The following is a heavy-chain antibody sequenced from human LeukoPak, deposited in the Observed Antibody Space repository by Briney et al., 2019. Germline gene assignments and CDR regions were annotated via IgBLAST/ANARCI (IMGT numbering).Heavy chain of an antibody. CDR2: ISAYNGNT. Sequence: ASVTVSCKASGYTFTSYGISWVRQAPGQGLEWMGWISAYNGNTNYAQKLQGRVTMTTDTSTSTAYMELRSLRSDDTAVYYCARDAPYYYDSSGYYPWGQGTLVTVSS. J-gene: IGHJ5*02. D-gene: IGHD3-22*01. V-gene: IGHV1-18*01. CDR1: GYTFTSYG. CDR3: ARDAPYYYDSSGYYP.